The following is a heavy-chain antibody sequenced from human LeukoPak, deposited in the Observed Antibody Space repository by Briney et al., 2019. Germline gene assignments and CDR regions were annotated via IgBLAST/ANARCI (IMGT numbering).Heavy chain of an antibody. CDR1: GFTFSSYA. V-gene: IGHV3-30*04. CDR2: ISYDGSNK. J-gene: IGHJ4*02. Sequence: PGGSLRLSCAASGFTFSSYAMHWVRQAPGKGLEWVAVISYDGSNKYYADSVKGRFTISRDNSKNTLYLQMNSLRAEDTAVYYCARDWGSIVVVPAAPENYFDYWGQGTLVTVS. CDR3: ARDWGSIVVVPAAPENYFDY. D-gene: IGHD2-2*01.